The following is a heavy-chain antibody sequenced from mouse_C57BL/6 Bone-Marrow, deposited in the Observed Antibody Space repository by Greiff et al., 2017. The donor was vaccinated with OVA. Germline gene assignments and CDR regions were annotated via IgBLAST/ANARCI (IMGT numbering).Heavy chain of an antibody. D-gene: IGHD1-1*01. CDR2: IHPNSGST. CDR3: ASLRPWYFDV. V-gene: IGHV1-64*01. CDR1: GYTFTSYW. Sequence: QVHVKQSGAELVKPGASVKLSCKASGYTFTSYWMHWVKQRPGQGLEWIGMIHPNSGSTNYNEKFKSKATLTVDKSSSTAYMQLSSLTSEDSAVYYCASLRPWYFDVWGTGTTVTVSS. J-gene: IGHJ1*03.